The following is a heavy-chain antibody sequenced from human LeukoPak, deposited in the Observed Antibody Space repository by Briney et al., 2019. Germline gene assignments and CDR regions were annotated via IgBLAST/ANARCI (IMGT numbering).Heavy chain of an antibody. CDR3: ARAREYLAIDY. J-gene: IGHJ4*02. CDR1: GFTVSSNY. CDR2: LYSAGNT. D-gene: IGHD2/OR15-2a*01. Sequence: GGSLRLSCAASGFTVSSNYMNWVRQAPGKGLEWVSVLYSAGNTFYADSVKGRFTISRDNSKNMLYLQMNSLRPEDTAVYYCARAREYLAIDYWGQGTLVTVSS. V-gene: IGHV3-66*02.